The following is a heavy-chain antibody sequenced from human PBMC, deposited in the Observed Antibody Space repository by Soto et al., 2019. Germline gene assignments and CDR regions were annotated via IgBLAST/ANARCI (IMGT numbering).Heavy chain of an antibody. CDR1: GFTFSSHA. Sequence: EVQLLESGGGLVQPGGSLRLSCTASGFTFSSHAMTWVRQAPGKGLEWVSGLSDSGGCTYYADSVKGRFTISRDNSMNTLYLQMNTLRAEDTAVYYCAKVSSSWYAGFFDLWGQGTLVTVSS. V-gene: IGHV3-23*01. CDR2: LSDSGGCT. J-gene: IGHJ4*02. CDR3: AKVSSSWYAGFFDL. D-gene: IGHD6-13*01.